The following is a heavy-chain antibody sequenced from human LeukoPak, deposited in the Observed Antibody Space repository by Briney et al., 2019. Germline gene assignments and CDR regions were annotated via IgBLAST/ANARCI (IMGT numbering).Heavy chain of an antibody. J-gene: IGHJ4*02. V-gene: IGHV4-59*01. CDR1: GGSISSYY. CDR3: ARMTGYSWYNY. CDR2: IYYSGST. D-gene: IGHD6-13*01. Sequence: SETLSPTCTVSGGSISSYYWSWIRQPPGKGLEWIGYIYYSGSTNYNPSLKSRVTISVDTSKNQFSLKLSSVTAADTAVYYCARMTGYSWYNYWGQGTLVTVSS.